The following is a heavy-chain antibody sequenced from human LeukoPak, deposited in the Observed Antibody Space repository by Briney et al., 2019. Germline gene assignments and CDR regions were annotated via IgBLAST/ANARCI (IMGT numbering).Heavy chain of an antibody. V-gene: IGHV3-66*01. CDR1: GFIVSSNY. CDR3: AKYGPKRAAGTSFDP. D-gene: IGHD6-19*01. Sequence: GGSLRLSCAASGFIVSSNYMTWVRQAPGKGLEWVSLIYSAGDTFYTDSVKGRFNISRGNSKNTLYLQMNSLRAEDTAVYYCAKYGPKRAAGTSFDPWGQGTLVTVSS. J-gene: IGHJ5*02. CDR2: IYSAGDT.